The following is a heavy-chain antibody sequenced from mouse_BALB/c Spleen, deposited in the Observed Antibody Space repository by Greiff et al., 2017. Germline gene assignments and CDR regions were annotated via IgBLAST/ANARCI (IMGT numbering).Heavy chain of an antibody. V-gene: IGHV5-4*02. CDR2: ISDGGSYT. J-gene: IGHJ3*01. CDR1: GFTFSDYY. Sequence: EVKLMDSGGGLVKPGGSLKLSCAASGFTFSDYYMYWVRQTPEKRLEWVATISDGGSYTYYPDSVKGRFTISRDNAKNNLYLQMSSLKSEDTAMYYCARDQNWGQGTLVTVSA. CDR3: ARDQN.